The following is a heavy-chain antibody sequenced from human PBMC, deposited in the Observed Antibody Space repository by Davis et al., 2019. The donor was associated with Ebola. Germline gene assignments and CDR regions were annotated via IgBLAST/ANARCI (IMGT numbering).Heavy chain of an antibody. CDR3: AKANLQGGGLAGRKRYYGMDV. CDR1: GFTFSSYA. D-gene: IGHD2-15*01. Sequence: PGGSLRLSCAASGFTFSSYAMSWVRQAPGKGLEWVSAISGSGGSTYYADSVKGRFTISRDNSKNTLYLQMNSLRAEDTAVYYCAKANLQGGGLAGRKRYYGMDVWGQGTTVTVSS. J-gene: IGHJ6*02. V-gene: IGHV3-23*01. CDR2: ISGSGGST.